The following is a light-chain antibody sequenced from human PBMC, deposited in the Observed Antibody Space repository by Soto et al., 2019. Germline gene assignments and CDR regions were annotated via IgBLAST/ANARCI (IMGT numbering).Light chain of an antibody. CDR1: SSDVGGYNY. J-gene: IGLJ1*01. CDR3: SSYTTINTRKIV. CDR2: DVS. Sequence: QSALTQPASVSGSPGQSITISCTGTSSDVGGYNYVSWYQHHPGKAPKLLIYDVSNRPSGVSNRFSGSKSDNTASLTISGLQPEDESDYYCSSYTTINTRKIVFGNGTKVTVL. V-gene: IGLV2-14*03.